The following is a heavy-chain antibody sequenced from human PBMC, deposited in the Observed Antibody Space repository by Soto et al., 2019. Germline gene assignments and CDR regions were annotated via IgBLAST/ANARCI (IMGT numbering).Heavy chain of an antibody. J-gene: IGHJ4*02. Sequence: EVQLVESGGGLVKPGVSLRLSCAASGFTFSDHSMNWVRQAPGKGVEWVSSISTTGRYIYYSDSMAGRFTISRDNAKNSLYLQINSLRGDDTAIYYCAAGTDTAMEQGADYWGQGTLVTVSS. CDR2: ISTTGRYI. V-gene: IGHV3-21*01. D-gene: IGHD5-18*01. CDR1: GFTFSDHS. CDR3: AAGTDTAMEQGADY.